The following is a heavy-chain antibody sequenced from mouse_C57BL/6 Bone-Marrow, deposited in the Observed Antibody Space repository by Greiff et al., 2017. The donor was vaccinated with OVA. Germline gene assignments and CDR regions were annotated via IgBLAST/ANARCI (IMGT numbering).Heavy chain of an antibody. CDR3: AREMIYYDYDGGFDD. CDR2: IHPNSGST. J-gene: IGHJ3*01. CDR1: GYTFTSYW. V-gene: IGHV1-64*01. D-gene: IGHD2-4*01. Sequence: QVQLQQPGAELVKPGASVKLSCKASGYTFTSYWMHWVKQRPGQGLEWIGMIHPNSGSTNYNEKFKSKATLTVDKSSSTAYMQLSSLTSEDSAVYYCAREMIYYDYDGGFDDWGQGTLVTVSA.